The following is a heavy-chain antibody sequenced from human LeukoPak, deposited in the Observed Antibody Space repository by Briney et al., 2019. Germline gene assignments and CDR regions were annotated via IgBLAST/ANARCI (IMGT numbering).Heavy chain of an antibody. CDR1: GFTFSSYW. V-gene: IGHV3-74*01. CDR2: INSDGSGT. CDR3: ATPQPDIYYYYYGMDV. Sequence: GGSLRLSCAASGFTFSSYWMHWVRQAPGKGLVWVSRINSDGSGTSYADSVKGRFTISRDNSKNTLYLQMNSLRAEDTAVYYCATPQPDIYYYYYGMDVWGQGTTVTVSS. D-gene: IGHD1-14*01. J-gene: IGHJ6*02.